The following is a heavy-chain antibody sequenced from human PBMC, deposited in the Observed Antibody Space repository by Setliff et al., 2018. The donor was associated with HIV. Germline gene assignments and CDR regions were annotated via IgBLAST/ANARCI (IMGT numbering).Heavy chain of an antibody. D-gene: IGHD3-22*01. J-gene: IGHJ1*01. Sequence: GASVKVSCKASGYTFIDYFMHWVRQAPGQGLEWMGWISPNNGDTNILQRFRGRVTMTTDTSFSTAYMELSGLRSEDTAMYYCATIRAYYYDSSGQEYFQHWGHGTLVTVSS. CDR3: ATIRAYYYDSSGQEYFQH. CDR2: ISPNNGDT. CDR1: GYTFIDYF. V-gene: IGHV1-2*02.